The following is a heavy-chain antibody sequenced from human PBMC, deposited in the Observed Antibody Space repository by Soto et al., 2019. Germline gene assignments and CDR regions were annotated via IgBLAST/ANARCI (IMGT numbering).Heavy chain of an antibody. Sequence: QLLESGGGLVQPGGSLRLSCAAPGFSFSRNAMSWVRQAPGKGLEWVSSISSGGNTYYADFVKGRFTISRDNSKNTQSLQMTSLGAEDTAVYYCAKLGYCTGGTCYLDYYYGVDVWGQGTTVTVS. CDR1: GFSFSRNA. V-gene: IGHV3-23*01. CDR3: AKLGYCTGGTCYLDYYYGVDV. J-gene: IGHJ6*02. D-gene: IGHD2-15*01. CDR2: ISSGGNT.